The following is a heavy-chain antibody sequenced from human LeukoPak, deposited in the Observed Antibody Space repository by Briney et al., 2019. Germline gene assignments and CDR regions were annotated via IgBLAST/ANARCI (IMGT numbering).Heavy chain of an antibody. D-gene: IGHD1-26*01. CDR2: INQDGSEK. V-gene: IGHV3-7*01. CDR3: AMALGNGTHDC. CDR1: GFTFSTFW. Sequence: QTGGSLRLSCAASGFTFSTFWMSWVRQAPGKGLEWVAHINQDGSEKYYVDSVKGRFTVSRDNAKNSLYLQMNNLRVEDTAVYYCAMALGNGTHDCWAQGTLVIVSS. J-gene: IGHJ4*02.